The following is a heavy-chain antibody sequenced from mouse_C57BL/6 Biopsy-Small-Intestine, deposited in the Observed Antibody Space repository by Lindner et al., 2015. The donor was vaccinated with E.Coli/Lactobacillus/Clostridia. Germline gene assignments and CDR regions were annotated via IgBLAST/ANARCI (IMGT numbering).Heavy chain of an antibody. D-gene: IGHD2-1*01. CDR2: ISSGSSTI. Sequence: VQLQESGGGLVKPGGSLKLSCAASGFTFSDYGMHWVRQVPEKGLEWVASISSGSSTIHYIDIVKGRFTISRDNAKNTLSLQMTSLRSEDTAMYYCARGNYGGDYFDYWGQGTTLIVS. J-gene: IGHJ2*01. CDR1: GFTFSDYG. V-gene: IGHV5-17*01. CDR3: ARGNYGGDYFDY.